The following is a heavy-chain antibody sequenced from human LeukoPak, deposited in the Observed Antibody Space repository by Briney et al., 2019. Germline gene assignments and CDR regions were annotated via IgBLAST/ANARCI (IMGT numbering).Heavy chain of an antibody. J-gene: IGHJ6*03. CDR2: INHSGST. Sequence: SETLSLTCAVYGGSFSGYYWSWIRQPPGKGLEWIGEINHSGSTNYNPSLKSRVTISVDTSKNQFSLKLSSVTAADTAVYYCARARITMVRGVLAYSYYMDVWGKGTTVTISS. V-gene: IGHV4-34*01. D-gene: IGHD3-10*01. CDR1: GGSFSGYY. CDR3: ARARITMVRGVLAYSYYMDV.